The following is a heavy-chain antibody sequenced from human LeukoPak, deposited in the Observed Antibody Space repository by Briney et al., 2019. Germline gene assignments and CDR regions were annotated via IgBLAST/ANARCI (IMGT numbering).Heavy chain of an antibody. CDR2: ISSSSSYI. CDR3: ARGSGSTAMVDFDY. Sequence: PGGSLRLSCAACGFTFNRYSMNWVRQARGEGVEWVTSISSSSSYIYYANSVQGRFTISRVNAKNSLYLQMNSLRAEDTAVYYCARGSGSTAMVDFDYWGQGTLVTVSS. CDR1: GFTFNRYS. V-gene: IGHV3-21*01. J-gene: IGHJ4*02. D-gene: IGHD5-18*01.